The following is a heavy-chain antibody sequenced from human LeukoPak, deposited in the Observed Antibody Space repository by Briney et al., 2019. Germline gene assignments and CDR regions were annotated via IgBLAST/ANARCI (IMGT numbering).Heavy chain of an antibody. Sequence: ASETLSLTCSVSDGSISSDSYSWSWIRQPAGKGLEWIGRIYTSGSTNYNPSLKSRVTISVDTSKNQFSLKVSSVTAADTAVYYCARSYSSSSVLSYYYFYMDVWGKGTTVTVSS. CDR2: IYTSGST. CDR3: ARSYSSSSVLSYYYFYMDV. J-gene: IGHJ6*03. V-gene: IGHV4-61*02. CDR1: DGSISSDSYS. D-gene: IGHD6-13*01.